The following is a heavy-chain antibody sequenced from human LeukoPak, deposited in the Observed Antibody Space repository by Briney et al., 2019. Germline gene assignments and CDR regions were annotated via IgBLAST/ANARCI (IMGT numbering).Heavy chain of an antibody. J-gene: IGHJ4*02. Sequence: SQTLSLTCTVSGGSISSGGYYWSWIRQHPGKGLEWIGYIYYSGSTYYNPSLKSRVTISVDSSRNQFSLKLSSVTAADTAVYYCARRSTSGYYYFDYWGQGARVTVSS. V-gene: IGHV4-31*03. D-gene: IGHD3-22*01. CDR1: GGSISSGGYY. CDR3: ARRSTSGYYYFDY. CDR2: IYYSGST.